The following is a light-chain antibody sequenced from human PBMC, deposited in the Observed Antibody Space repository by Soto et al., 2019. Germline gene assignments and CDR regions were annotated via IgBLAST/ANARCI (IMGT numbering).Light chain of an antibody. Sequence: DIQMTQSPSTLSASVGDRVTITCRASQSISSWLAWYQQKPGKAPKLLIYKASSLQSGVPSRFSGSGSGTEFTLTISSLQPDDFATYYCQLYNSYSWTFGRGTKVEIK. CDR2: KAS. J-gene: IGKJ1*01. V-gene: IGKV1-5*03. CDR1: QSISSW. CDR3: QLYNSYSWT.